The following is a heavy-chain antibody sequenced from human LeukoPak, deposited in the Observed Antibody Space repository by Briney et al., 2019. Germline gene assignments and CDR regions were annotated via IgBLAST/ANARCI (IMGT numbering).Heavy chain of an antibody. CDR2: IIPIFGTA. CDR1: GGTFSSYA. V-gene: IGHV1-69*13. CDR3: ATDLSYSSSYNWFDP. J-gene: IGHJ5*02. Sequence: SVKVSCKASGGTFSSYAISWVRQAPGQGLEWMGGIIPIFGTANYAQKFQGRVTITADESTSTAYMELSSLRSEDTAVYYCATDLSYSSSYNWFDPWGQGTLVTVSS. D-gene: IGHD6-13*01.